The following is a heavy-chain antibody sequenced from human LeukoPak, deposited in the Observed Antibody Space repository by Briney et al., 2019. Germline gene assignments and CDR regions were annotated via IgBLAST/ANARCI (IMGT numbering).Heavy chain of an antibody. J-gene: IGHJ3*02. V-gene: IGHV3-30*04. CDR3: AREITHSI. CDR1: GFTFSTYA. CDR2: ISYDASKK. Sequence: PGTSLRISCEASGFTFSTYAMHWVRQAPGKGLEWVAVISYDASKKYYADSVRGRFTISRDNSKSTLYLQMTSLRAEDTAVYYCAREITHSIWGQGTMVTVSS. D-gene: IGHD2-21*01.